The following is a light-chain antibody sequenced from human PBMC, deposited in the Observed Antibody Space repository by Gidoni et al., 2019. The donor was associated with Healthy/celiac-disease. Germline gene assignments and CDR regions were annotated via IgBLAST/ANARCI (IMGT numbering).Light chain of an antibody. CDR3: QQYNNWTPCS. CDR2: GAS. CDR1: QSVSSN. J-gene: IGKJ2*04. Sequence: EIVMTHSPATLSVSPGERATLSCRASQSVSSNLAWYQQKPGQAPRLLIYGASTRATGIPARFSGSGSGTEFTLTISSLQSEDVAVYYCQQYNNWTPCSFGQGTKLEIK. V-gene: IGKV3-15*01.